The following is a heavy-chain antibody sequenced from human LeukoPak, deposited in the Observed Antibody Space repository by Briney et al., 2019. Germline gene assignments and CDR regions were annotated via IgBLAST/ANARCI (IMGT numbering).Heavy chain of an antibody. J-gene: IGHJ4*02. V-gene: IGHV4-30-4*07. CDR2: ICYSGST. D-gene: IGHD3-22*01. CDR1: GGSISSGGYS. CDR3: ARGFLDSSGYVFDY. Sequence: PSETLSLTCAVSGGSISSGGYSWSWIRQPPGKGLEWIGYICYSGSTYYNPSLKSRVTISVDTSKNQFSLKLSSVTAADTAVYYCARGFLDSSGYVFDYWGQGTLVTVSS.